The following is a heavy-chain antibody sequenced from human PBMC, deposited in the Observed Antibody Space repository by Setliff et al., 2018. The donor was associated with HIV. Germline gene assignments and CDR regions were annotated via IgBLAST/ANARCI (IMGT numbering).Heavy chain of an antibody. CDR2: ISPYNGHT. D-gene: IGHD4-17*01. CDR1: GYTFTTYD. V-gene: IGHV1-18*01. CDR3: ARTDYGGNSGGNYFDY. J-gene: IGHJ4*02. Sequence: ASVKVSCKASGYTFTTYDNTWVRQAPGQGLEWLGWISPYNGHTNFAQKFQGRVTMTTDTATSTAYMEVRSLRSDDTAVYYCARTDYGGNSGGNYFDYWGQGPLVTVSS.